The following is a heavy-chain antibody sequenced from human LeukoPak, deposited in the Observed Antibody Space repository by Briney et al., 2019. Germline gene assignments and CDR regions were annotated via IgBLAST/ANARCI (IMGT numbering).Heavy chain of an antibody. CDR3: ARDGGYTGGWTYGAGDY. D-gene: IGHD3-10*01. Sequence: GGSLRLSCAASGFTFSAYVMHWVRQAPGKGLGCVAVISNDGNDKYYGDSVKGRFSISRDNSKNTLYPQMGRLRTEDTAVYYCARDGGYTGGWTYGAGDYWGQGTLVTVSS. J-gene: IGHJ4*01. CDR1: GFTFSAYV. V-gene: IGHV3-30*04. CDR2: ISNDGNDK.